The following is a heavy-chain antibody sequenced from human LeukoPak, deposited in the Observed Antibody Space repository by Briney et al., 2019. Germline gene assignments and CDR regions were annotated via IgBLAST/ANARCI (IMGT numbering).Heavy chain of an antibody. D-gene: IGHD3-22*01. CDR3: ARHDSSGYYSHFDY. V-gene: IGHV3-66*04. J-gene: IGHJ4*02. CDR2: IYSGGSI. CDR1: GFTVSSNY. Sequence: GGSLRLSCAASGFTVSSNYMSWVRQAPGRGLEWVSVIYSGGSIYYADSVKGRFTISRDNSKNTLYLQMNSLRAEDTAVYYCARHDSSGYYSHFDYWGQGTLVTVSS.